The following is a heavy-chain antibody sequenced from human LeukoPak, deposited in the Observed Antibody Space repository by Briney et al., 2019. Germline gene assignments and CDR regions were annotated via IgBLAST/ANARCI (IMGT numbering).Heavy chain of an antibody. V-gene: IGHV3-74*01. D-gene: IGHD2-21*01. J-gene: IGHJ4*02. CDR2: INTAGSST. CDR3: VNSLGGNDN. CDR1: GFTLSTDW. Sequence: RGSLRLSCSASGFTLSTDWMHWVRQAPGKGLVWVSRINTAGSSTNYADSVKGRFTISRDNAKNTLYLQMNSLRAEDTAVYYCVNSLGGNDNWGQGSLVTVSS.